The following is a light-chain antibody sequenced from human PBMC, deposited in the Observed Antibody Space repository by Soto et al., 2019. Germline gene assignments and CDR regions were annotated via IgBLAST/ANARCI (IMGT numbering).Light chain of an antibody. CDR3: QQYMTYPIT. V-gene: IGKV1-16*01. J-gene: IGKJ5*01. CDR1: QDISNY. CDR2: AIS. Sequence: DLQMTQYPSSLSASVGDRISITCRASQDISNYLAWIQQKPGKAPESLIYAISNLESGVSSRFSGSGSGADFTLTISSLQPEDFGTYYCQQYMTYPITFGQGTRLEIK.